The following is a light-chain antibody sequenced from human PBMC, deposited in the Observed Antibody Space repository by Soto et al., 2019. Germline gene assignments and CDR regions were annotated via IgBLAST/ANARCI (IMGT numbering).Light chain of an antibody. CDR3: NSSTSSNTDA. CDR2: DIS. V-gene: IGLV2-14*01. Sequence: QSALTQAASGSGSPGQAITISCSGSSSDAAANNFVSLYHHHPGKAPKLMIYDISQRTSAVYTRNSGSTSSNTSFLTISAPESDDDAEYYCNSSTSSNTDAFGSGTKVTV. J-gene: IGLJ1*01. CDR1: SSDAAANNF.